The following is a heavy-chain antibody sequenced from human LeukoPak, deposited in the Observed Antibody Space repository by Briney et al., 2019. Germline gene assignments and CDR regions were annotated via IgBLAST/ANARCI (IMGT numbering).Heavy chain of an antibody. V-gene: IGHV3-7*01. J-gene: IGHJ3*02. CDR1: GFTFSSYW. CDR3: AREGGFGYDDAFDT. D-gene: IGHD3-16*02. Sequence: GGSLRLSCAASGFTFSSYWMSWVRQAPGKGLEWVANIKQDGSEKYYVDSVKGRFTISRDNAKNSVYLQMISLRAEDTAVYYCAREGGFGYDDAFDTWGHGATVTVSS. CDR2: IKQDGSEK.